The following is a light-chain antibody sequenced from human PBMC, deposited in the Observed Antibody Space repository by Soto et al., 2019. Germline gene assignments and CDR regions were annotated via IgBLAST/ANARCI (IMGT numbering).Light chain of an antibody. J-gene: IGLJ2*01. Sequence: QSALTQPASVSGSPGQSITISCTGTSRDVGGYNYVSWHQQHPGKAPKVIITEVSNRPSGVSNRFSGSKSGNMASLTISGLQAEDEADYYCSSYVNYNTFVVFGGGTKVTVL. CDR1: SRDVGGYNY. V-gene: IGLV2-14*01. CDR2: EVS. CDR3: SSYVNYNTFVV.